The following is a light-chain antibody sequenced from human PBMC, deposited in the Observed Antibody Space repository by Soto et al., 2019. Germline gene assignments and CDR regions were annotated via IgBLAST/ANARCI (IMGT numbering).Light chain of an antibody. J-gene: IGLJ2*01. CDR1: STDVGGYDY. Sequence: QSVLTQPASVSGSPGQSITISCTGTSTDVGGYDYVSWYRQHPGRAPKLLIYEVSNRPSGVSNHFSASKSGNTASLTISGLQADDEADYYCSSYSGSSALLFGGGTKLAVL. CDR2: EVS. V-gene: IGLV2-14*01. CDR3: SSYSGSSALL.